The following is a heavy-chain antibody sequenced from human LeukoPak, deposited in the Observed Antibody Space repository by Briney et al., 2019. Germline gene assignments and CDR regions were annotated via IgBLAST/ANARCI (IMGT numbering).Heavy chain of an antibody. CDR1: GYIFTGYG. Sequence: ASVKLSCNSSGYIFTGYGISWARQPPAQGHEWMGWTSVLSGKTNYAQKFQGRVTMTIETSTSTAYRELRRRRCNDTAVYKCARERYSGGPSYMDVWGKGTTVTVS. CDR3: ARERYSGGPSYMDV. D-gene: IGHD5-12*01. CDR2: TSVLSGKT. J-gene: IGHJ6*03. V-gene: IGHV1-18*01.